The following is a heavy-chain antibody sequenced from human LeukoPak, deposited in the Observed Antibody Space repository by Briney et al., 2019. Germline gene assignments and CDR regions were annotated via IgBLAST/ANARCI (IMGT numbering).Heavy chain of an antibody. CDR2: ISAYNGNT. CDR1: GDTFTSYG. D-gene: IGHD1-1*01. Sequence: GASVKVSCKASGDTFTSYGISWVRQAPGQGLEWMVWISAYNGNTNYAQKLQGRVTMTTDTSTSTAYMELRSLRSDDTAVYYCATARNEASVFDYWGQGTLVTVSS. V-gene: IGHV1-18*01. CDR3: ATARNEASVFDY. J-gene: IGHJ4*02.